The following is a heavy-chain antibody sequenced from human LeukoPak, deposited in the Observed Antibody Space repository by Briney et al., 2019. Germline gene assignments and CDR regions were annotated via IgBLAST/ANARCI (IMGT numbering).Heavy chain of an antibody. J-gene: IGHJ1*01. CDR1: GFTFSKYD. Sequence: PGGSLSLSCAASGFTFSKYDMNWVRQAPGKGLEWVSSISSSGSFIYYADSVKGRFTISRDNAKNSLYLQMNSLRAEDTAVYFCARDGDDYGDRRDFHHWGQGTLVTVSS. D-gene: IGHD4-17*01. V-gene: IGHV3-21*01. CDR3: ARDGDDYGDRRDFHH. CDR2: ISSSGSFI.